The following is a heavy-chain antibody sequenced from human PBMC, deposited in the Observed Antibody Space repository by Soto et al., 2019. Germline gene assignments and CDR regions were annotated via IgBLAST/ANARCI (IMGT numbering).Heavy chain of an antibody. CDR1: GFTFSSYA. CDR2: ISYDGSNK. D-gene: IGHD5-12*01. Sequence: PGGSLRLSCAASGFTFSSYAMHWVRQAPGKGLEWVAVISYDGSNKYYADSVKGRFTISRDNSKNTLYLQMNSLRAEDTAVYYCARSYSGNLIVYWGEGTLVTV. J-gene: IGHJ4*02. V-gene: IGHV3-30-3*01. CDR3: ARSYSGNLIVY.